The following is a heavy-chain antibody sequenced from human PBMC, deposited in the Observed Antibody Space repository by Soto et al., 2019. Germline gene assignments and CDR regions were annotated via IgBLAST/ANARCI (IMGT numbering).Heavy chain of an antibody. Sequence: QVQLQQWGAGLLKPSETLSLTCAVYGGSFSGYYWHWIRQPPGQGLEWIGEIIHSGSTNYNPSIKSRVTISVDTSKIQFSLKLSSVIAADTAVYYCARDLFKANTFGMDVWGQGTTVTVSS. CDR1: GGSFSGYY. J-gene: IGHJ6*01. CDR2: IIHSGST. CDR3: ARDLFKANTFGMDV. D-gene: IGHD3-16*01. V-gene: IGHV4-34*12.